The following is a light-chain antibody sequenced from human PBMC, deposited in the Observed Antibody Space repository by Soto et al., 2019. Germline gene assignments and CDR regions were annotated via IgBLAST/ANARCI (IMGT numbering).Light chain of an antibody. Sequence: QSVLTQPRSVSGSPGQSVTISCTGTSSDVGDYNFVSWYQHYAGKAPKLIIYDVTKRLSGVPGRFSGSKSGNTASLTISGLQAEDEADYYCYSYAGTYTWVFGGGTKLTVL. CDR3: YSYAGTYTWV. J-gene: IGLJ3*02. CDR1: SSDVGDYNF. CDR2: DVT. V-gene: IGLV2-11*01.